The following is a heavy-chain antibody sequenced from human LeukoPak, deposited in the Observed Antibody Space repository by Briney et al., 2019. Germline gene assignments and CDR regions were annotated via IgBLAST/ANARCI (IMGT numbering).Heavy chain of an antibody. Sequence: NPSETLSLTCTVSGVSVTSSAYYWSWIRQPPGKGLDWIGEINHSGSTNYNPSLKSRVTISVDTSKNQFSLKLSSVTAADTAVYYCASRFSSGYYYSSYYYMDVWGKGTTVTVSS. CDR3: ASRFSSGYYYSSYYYMDV. CDR1: GVSVTSSAYY. J-gene: IGHJ6*03. V-gene: IGHV4-34*01. CDR2: INHSGST. D-gene: IGHD3-22*01.